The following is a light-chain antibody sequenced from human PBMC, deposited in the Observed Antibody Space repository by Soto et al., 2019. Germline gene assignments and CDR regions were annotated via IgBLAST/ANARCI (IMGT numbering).Light chain of an antibody. V-gene: IGKV1-6*01. CDR1: QGIRKD. CDR3: LQDYNFPRT. J-gene: IGKJ1*01. CDR2: GAS. Sequence: ATQMTQSPSSLSASVGDRVTITCRASQGIRKDLAWYQQKPGKAPKLLIDGASTLQSGVPSRFSGSGSGTDFTLTISSLQPEDFATYYCLQDYNFPRTFGQGTKVEIK.